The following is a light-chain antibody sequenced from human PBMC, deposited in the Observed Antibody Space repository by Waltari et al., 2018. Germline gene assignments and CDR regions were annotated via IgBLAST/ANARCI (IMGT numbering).Light chain of an antibody. CDR1: KLGDKY. J-gene: IGLJ3*02. CDR2: QDS. V-gene: IGLV3-1*01. Sequence: SYELTQPPSVSVSPGQTASITCSGDKLGDKYVCWYQQKPGQSPVLGIYQDSKRPPGIPERFSGSNSGNTATLAISGTQAMDEADYYCQLWDSSTAWVFGGGTKLTV. CDR3: QLWDSSTAWV.